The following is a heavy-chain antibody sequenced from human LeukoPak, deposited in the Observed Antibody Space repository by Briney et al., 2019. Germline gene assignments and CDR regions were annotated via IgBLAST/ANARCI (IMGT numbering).Heavy chain of an antibody. Sequence: GGSLRPSCAASGFMSSSHGMHWVRQAPGKGLEWVAVISYDGSKKYYADSVKGRFTISRDNSKNTLYLQMNSLRVEDTAVYYCAKGDYYDVLTGRQNWFRPWGQGTLVTVSS. CDR1: GFMSSSHG. CDR3: AKGDYYDVLTGRQNWFRP. CDR2: ISYDGSKK. D-gene: IGHD3-9*01. V-gene: IGHV3-30*18. J-gene: IGHJ5*02.